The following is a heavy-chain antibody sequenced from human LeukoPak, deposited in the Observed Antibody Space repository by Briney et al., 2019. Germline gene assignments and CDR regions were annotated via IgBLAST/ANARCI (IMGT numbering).Heavy chain of an antibody. Sequence: SETLSLTCTVSGGSISSYYWSWIRQPPGKGLEWIGYIYYSGSTKYNPSLKSRVTISVDTSKNQSSLKLSSVTAADTAVYYCARDYSSGYYDAFDIWGQGTMVTASS. V-gene: IGHV4-59*01. J-gene: IGHJ3*02. D-gene: IGHD3-22*01. CDR2: IYYSGST. CDR3: ARDYSSGYYDAFDI. CDR1: GGSISSYY.